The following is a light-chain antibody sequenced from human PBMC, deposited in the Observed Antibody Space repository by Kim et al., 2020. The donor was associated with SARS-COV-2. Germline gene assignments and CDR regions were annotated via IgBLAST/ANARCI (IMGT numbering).Light chain of an antibody. J-gene: IGKJ2*01. Sequence: RATLPRRASKCVSKNLAWYQPTPAQAPRLLIYGSSNRAIGVPDRFSGSESGSELTLTISSLQSEDFSLYYCQQYNNWPPMYILGQGTELEIK. CDR3: QQYNNWPPMYI. V-gene: IGKV3-15*01. CDR1: KCVSKN. CDR2: GSS.